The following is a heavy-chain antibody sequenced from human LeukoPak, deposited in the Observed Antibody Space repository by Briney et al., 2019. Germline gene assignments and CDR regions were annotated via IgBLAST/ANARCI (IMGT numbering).Heavy chain of an antibody. D-gene: IGHD3-22*01. CDR3: ATSSAYYYFDFDY. CDR1: GFTFSSYG. V-gene: IGHV3-23*01. Sequence: PGGSLRLSCAASGFTFSSYGMSWVRQAPGKGLEWVSAISGSGGSTYYADSVKGRFTMSRDNAKNSLYLQMNSLRAEDTAVYYCATSSAYYYFDFDYWGQGTLVTVSS. J-gene: IGHJ4*02. CDR2: ISGSGGST.